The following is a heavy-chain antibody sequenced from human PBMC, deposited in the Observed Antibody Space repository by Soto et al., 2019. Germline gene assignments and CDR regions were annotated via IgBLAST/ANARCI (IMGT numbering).Heavy chain of an antibody. CDR1: GFTFSSYA. CDR2: ISGSGGST. CDR3: AKPRMKEAYCSGGSCYSGRLNYFDY. D-gene: IGHD2-15*01. V-gene: IGHV3-23*01. J-gene: IGHJ4*02. Sequence: GGSLRLSCAASGFTFSSYAMSWVRQAPGKGLEWVSAISGSGGSTYYADSVKGRFTISRDNSKNPLYLQMNSLRAEDTAVYYCAKPRMKEAYCSGGSCYSGRLNYFDYWGQGTLVTVSS.